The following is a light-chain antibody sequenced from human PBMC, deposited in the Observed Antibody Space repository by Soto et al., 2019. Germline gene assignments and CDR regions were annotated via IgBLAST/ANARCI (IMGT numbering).Light chain of an antibody. CDR3: SSYTTSSTRV. Sequence: QPALLSGSPGQSVPLSSPGNSRDVGAYDFVSWYQQHPDKAPKLMIYEVRNRPSGVSNRFSGSKSVNTATLTISGLQAEDEADYYCSSYTTSSTRVFGTGTKVTVL. CDR1: SRDVGAYDF. V-gene: IGLV2-14*03. J-gene: IGLJ1*01. CDR2: EVR.